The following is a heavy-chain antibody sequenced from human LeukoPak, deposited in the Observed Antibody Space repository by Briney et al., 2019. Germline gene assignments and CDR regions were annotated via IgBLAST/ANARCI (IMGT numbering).Heavy chain of an antibody. Sequence: SETLSLTCAVYGGSFSGYYWSWIRQPPGKGLEWIGEINHSGSTNYNPSLKSRVTISVDTSKNKFSLKLSSVTAADTAVFYCARQGVVVITKGYYFDYWGQGTLVTVSS. CDR1: GGSFSGYY. D-gene: IGHD3-22*01. V-gene: IGHV4-34*01. J-gene: IGHJ4*02. CDR3: ARQGVVVITKGYYFDY. CDR2: INHSGST.